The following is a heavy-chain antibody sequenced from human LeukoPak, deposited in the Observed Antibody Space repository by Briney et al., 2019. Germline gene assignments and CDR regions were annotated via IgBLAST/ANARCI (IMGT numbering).Heavy chain of an antibody. J-gene: IGHJ5*02. V-gene: IGHV3-15*01. CDR1: GFTFSSYA. D-gene: IGHD3-22*01. Sequence: GGSLRLSCAASGFTFSSYAMSWVRQAPGKGLEWVGRIRSNSDGGTIDYAAPVKGRFTLSRDDSKNTLYLQMNSLQTEDTAVYYCATDFYDSTWGQGTLVTVSS. CDR2: IRSNSDGGTI. CDR3: ATDFYDST.